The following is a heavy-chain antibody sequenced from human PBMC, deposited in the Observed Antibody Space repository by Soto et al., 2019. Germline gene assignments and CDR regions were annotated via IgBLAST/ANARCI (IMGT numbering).Heavy chain of an antibody. CDR1: GYAFTTYG. CDR3: ARGRYGDY. CDR2: ISAHNGNT. J-gene: IGHJ4*02. V-gene: IGHV1-18*01. D-gene: IGHD1-20*01. Sequence: QVHLVQSGAEVKKPGASVKVSCQGSGYAFTTYGITWVRQAPGQGLEWMGWISAHNGNTNYAQKLQGRVTVTRDTSTSTAYIELRSLRYDDTAVYYCARGRYGDYGGQGALVIVSS.